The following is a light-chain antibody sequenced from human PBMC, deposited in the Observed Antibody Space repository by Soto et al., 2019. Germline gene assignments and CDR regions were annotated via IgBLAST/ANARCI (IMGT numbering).Light chain of an antibody. J-gene: IGLJ1*01. Sequence: QSVLTQPPSASGTPGQRVTISCSGSSSNIGSNTVNWYQQLPGTAPKLLIYSNNQRPSGVPDRFSGSKSGTSASLAISGLQSEDEADYYCAAWDHSLNGPLSVFGTVTKVPV. V-gene: IGLV1-44*01. CDR3: AAWDHSLNGPLSV. CDR1: SSNIGSNT. CDR2: SNN.